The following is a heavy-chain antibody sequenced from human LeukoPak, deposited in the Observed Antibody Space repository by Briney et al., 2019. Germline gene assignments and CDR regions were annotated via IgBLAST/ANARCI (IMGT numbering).Heavy chain of an antibody. CDR1: GGSISSSSYY. CDR3: ARGGGSSGWYSYPFDY. D-gene: IGHD6-19*01. V-gene: IGHV4-39*07. Sequence: SETLSLTCTVSGGSISSSSYYWGWIRQPPGKGLEWIGSIYYSGSTYYNPSLKSRVTISVDTPKNQFSLRLSSVTAADTAVYYCARGGGSSGWYSYPFDYWGQGTLVTVSS. J-gene: IGHJ4*02. CDR2: IYYSGST.